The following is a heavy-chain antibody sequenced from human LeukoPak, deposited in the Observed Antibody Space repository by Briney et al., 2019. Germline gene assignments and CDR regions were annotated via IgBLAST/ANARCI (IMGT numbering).Heavy chain of an antibody. CDR2: MNPNSGNT. CDR3: ARGRPYSGYDWGYNWFDP. J-gene: IGHJ5*02. D-gene: IGHD5-12*01. CDR1: GYTFTDYF. Sequence: ASVKVSCKASGYTFTDYFMNWVRQAPGQGLEWMGWMNPNSGNTGYAQKFQGRVTITRNTSISTAYMELSSLRSEDTAVYYCARGRPYSGYDWGYNWFDPWGQGTLVTVSS. V-gene: IGHV1-8*03.